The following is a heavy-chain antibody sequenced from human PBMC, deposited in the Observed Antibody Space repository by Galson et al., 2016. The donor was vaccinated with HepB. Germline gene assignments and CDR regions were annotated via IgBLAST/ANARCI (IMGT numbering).Heavy chain of an antibody. J-gene: IGHJ4*02. Sequence: SETLSLTCTVSGDSVTTKYWSCIRQPPGKTLEWIGYIYHSGSVNLSPSLKSRVIMSVDTSKNQFSLKLNSVTAADTAVYYCARRLVGGLGQRVKGDYIDYWGQGILVTVSS. V-gene: IGHV4-59*08. CDR2: IYHSGSV. CDR3: ARRLVGGLGQRVKGDYIDY. CDR1: GDSVTTKY. D-gene: IGHD3/OR15-3a*01.